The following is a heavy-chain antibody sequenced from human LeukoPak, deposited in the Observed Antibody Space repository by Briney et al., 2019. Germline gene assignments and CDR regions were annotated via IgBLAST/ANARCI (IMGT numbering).Heavy chain of an antibody. J-gene: IGHJ4*02. CDR3: ARSWGYDFWTGNLLDY. Sequence: SETLSLTCTVSGGSISSSSYYWGWIRQPPGKGLEWIGSIYYSGSTYYNPSLKSRVTISVDTSKNQFSLKLSSVTAADTAVYYCARSWGYDFWTGNLLDYWGQGTLVSVSS. CDR1: GGSISSSSYY. V-gene: IGHV4-39*07. D-gene: IGHD3-3*01. CDR2: IYYSGST.